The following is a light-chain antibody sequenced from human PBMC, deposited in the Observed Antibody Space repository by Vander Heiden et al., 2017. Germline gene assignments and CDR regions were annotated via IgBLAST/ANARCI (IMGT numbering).Light chain of an antibody. CDR2: QDS. V-gene: IGLV3-1*01. CDR1: KLGDKY. Sequence: SFALTQPPSVSVSPGQTASITCSEDKLGDKYACWYQQKPGQPPVLVIYQDSKRPSVIPERFSGSNSGNTATLTISGTQAMDEADYYCQAWDSSTASVFGGGTKLTVL. CDR3: QAWDSSTASV. J-gene: IGLJ2*01.